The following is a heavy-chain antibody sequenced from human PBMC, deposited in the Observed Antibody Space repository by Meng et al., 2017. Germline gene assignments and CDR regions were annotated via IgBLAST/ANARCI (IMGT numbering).Heavy chain of an antibody. V-gene: IGHV3-23*01. Sequence: GGSLRLSCAASGFTFSNAWMSWVRQAPGKGLEWVSAISGSGGSTYYADSVKGRFTISRDNSKNTLYLQMNSLRAEDTAVYYCAKAHKYYYDSSGYWDFDYWGQGTRVT. J-gene: IGHJ4*02. CDR3: AKAHKYYYDSSGYWDFDY. D-gene: IGHD3-22*01. CDR2: ISGSGGST. CDR1: GFTFSNAW.